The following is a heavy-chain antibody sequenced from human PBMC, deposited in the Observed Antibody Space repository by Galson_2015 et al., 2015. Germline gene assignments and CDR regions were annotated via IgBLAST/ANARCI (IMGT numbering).Heavy chain of an antibody. Sequence: SLRLSCAASGFTFSNSAMTWVRQAPGKGLEWVAAIGGTGAKTYYSESVKGRFTVSRDNSKNTLFLQMNSLTADDTAVYYCATVTKPLRYFDSWGQGTLVTVSS. J-gene: IGHJ4*02. V-gene: IGHV3-23*01. CDR1: GFTFSNSA. CDR3: ATVTKPLRYFDS. CDR2: IGGTGAKT. D-gene: IGHD3-9*01.